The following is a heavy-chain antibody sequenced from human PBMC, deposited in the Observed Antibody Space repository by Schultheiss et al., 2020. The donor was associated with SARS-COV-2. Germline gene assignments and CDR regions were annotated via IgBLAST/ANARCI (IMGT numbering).Heavy chain of an antibody. CDR3: ASGRPSERGSSGYYHEPGVGWFDP. J-gene: IGHJ5*02. CDR2: VYYNGNA. V-gene: IGHV4-39*07. CDR1: GGSLSSNAYY. D-gene: IGHD3-22*01. Sequence: SETLSLTCTVSGGSLSSNAYYWGWIRQPPGTGLEWIANVYYNGNAYHNPSLKSRVTISVDTSKNQFSLNLRSATAADTAVYYCASGRPSERGSSGYYHEPGVGWFDPWGQGTLVTVSS.